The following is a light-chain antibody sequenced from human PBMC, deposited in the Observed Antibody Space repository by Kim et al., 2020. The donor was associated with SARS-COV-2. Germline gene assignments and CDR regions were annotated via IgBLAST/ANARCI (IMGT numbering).Light chain of an antibody. CDR3: AAWDDSLIGRV. V-gene: IGLV1-47*01. J-gene: IGLJ1*01. Sequence: GQRVTISYSGSSSNIGSNYVYWYQQIPGTAPKLLIYTNNQRPSGVPDRFSGSKSGTSASLAISGLRSEDEADYYCAAWDDSLIGRVFGTGTRVTVL. CDR1: SSNIGSNY. CDR2: TNN.